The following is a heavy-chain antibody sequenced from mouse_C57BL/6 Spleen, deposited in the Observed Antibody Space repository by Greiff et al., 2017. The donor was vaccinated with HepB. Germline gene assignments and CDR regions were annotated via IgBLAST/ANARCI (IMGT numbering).Heavy chain of an antibody. D-gene: IGHD1-1*01. CDR2: IYPRSGNT. J-gene: IGHJ2*01. V-gene: IGHV1-81*01. CDR3: ARSRYYGSSYYFDY. Sequence: QVQLQQSGAELARPGASVKLSCKASGYTFTSYGISWVKQRTGQGLEWIGEIYPRSGNTYYNEKFKGKATLTADKSSSTAYMELRSLTSEDSAVYVCARSRYYGSSYYFDYWGQGTTLTVSS. CDR1: GYTFTSYG.